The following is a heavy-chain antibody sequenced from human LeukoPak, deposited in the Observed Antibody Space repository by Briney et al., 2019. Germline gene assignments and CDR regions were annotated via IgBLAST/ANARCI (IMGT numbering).Heavy chain of an antibody. CDR1: GGTFSSYA. V-gene: IGHV1-18*01. Sequence: ASVKVSCKASGGTFSSYAISWVRQAPGQGLEWMGWISAYNGNTNYAQKLQGRVTMTTDTSTSTAYMELRSLRSDDTAVYYCARAGFMVQVSWFDPWGQGTLVTVSS. D-gene: IGHD3-10*01. CDR2: ISAYNGNT. CDR3: ARAGFMVQVSWFDP. J-gene: IGHJ5*02.